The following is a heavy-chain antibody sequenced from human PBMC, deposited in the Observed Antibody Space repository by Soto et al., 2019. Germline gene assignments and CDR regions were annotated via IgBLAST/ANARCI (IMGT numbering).Heavy chain of an antibody. V-gene: IGHV3-21*01. CDR2: ITSSGSYI. CDR1: GPTFSTYG. Sequence: DVQLVESGGGLVKPGGSLRLSCVASGPTFSTYGMNWIRQTPGKGLEWVSCITSSGSYIHYADSVQGRFTVSRYNAKNSMYLQMNSLRVEDTAVYFCARDETAGSSTSNWGQGTLVTVSS. D-gene: IGHD2-2*01. CDR3: ARDETAGSSTSN. J-gene: IGHJ4*02.